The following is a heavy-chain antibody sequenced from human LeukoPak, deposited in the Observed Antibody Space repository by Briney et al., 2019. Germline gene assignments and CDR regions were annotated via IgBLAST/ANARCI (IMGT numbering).Heavy chain of an antibody. V-gene: IGHV3-23*01. CDR3: AKAGGSSRKYYFGY. CDR1: GFTFSSYG. J-gene: IGHJ4*02. Sequence: GGSLRLSCAASGFTFSSYGMSWVRQAPGKGLEWVSAISGSGGSTYYADSVKGRFTISRDNSKNTLYLQMNSLRAEDTAVYYCAKAGGSSRKYYFGYWGQGTLVTVSS. CDR2: ISGSGGST. D-gene: IGHD6-13*01.